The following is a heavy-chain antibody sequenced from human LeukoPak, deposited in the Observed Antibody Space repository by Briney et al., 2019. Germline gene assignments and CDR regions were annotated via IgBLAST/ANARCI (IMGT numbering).Heavy chain of an antibody. CDR1: GYTFTSYA. D-gene: IGHD3-22*01. CDR3: AREKRLLYDSSGYYGYYFDY. J-gene: IGHJ4*02. V-gene: IGHV1-3*01. Sequence: ASVKVSCKASGYTFTSYATHWVRQAPGQRLEWMGWINAGNGNTKYSQKFQGRVTITRDTSASTAYMELSSLRSEDTAVYYCAREKRLLYDSSGYYGYYFDYWGQGTLVTVSS. CDR2: INAGNGNT.